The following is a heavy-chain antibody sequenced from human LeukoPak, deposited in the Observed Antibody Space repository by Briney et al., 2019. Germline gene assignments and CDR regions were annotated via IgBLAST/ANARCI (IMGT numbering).Heavy chain of an antibody. CDR2: ISYDGSNK. D-gene: IGHD4-23*01. CDR3: ARDHTTYGDNGGYYYMDV. J-gene: IGHJ6*03. V-gene: IGHV3-30*03. Sequence: GGSLRLSCAASGFTFSSYGMHWVRQAPGKGLEWVAVISYDGSNKYYADSVKGRFTISRDNSKNTLYLQMNSLRAEDTAVYYCARDHTTYGDNGGYYYMDVWGKGTTVTVSS. CDR1: GFTFSSYG.